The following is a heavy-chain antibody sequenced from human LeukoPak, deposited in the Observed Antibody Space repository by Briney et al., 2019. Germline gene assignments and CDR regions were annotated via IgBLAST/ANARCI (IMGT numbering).Heavy chain of an antibody. J-gene: IGHJ5*02. D-gene: IGHD1-26*01. CDR2: ISGSGGST. Sequence: GGSLRLSCAASGFTFSSYAMSWVRQAPGKGLEWVSAISGSGGSTYYADSVKGRFTISRDNSKNTLYLQMNSLRAEDTAVYYCAKGLRSPGRGSYNWFDPWGQGTLVTVSS. V-gene: IGHV3-23*01. CDR3: AKGLRSPGRGSYNWFDP. CDR1: GFTFSSYA.